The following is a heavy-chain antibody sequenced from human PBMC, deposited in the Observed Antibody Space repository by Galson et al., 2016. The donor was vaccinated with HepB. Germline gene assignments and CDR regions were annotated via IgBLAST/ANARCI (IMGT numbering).Heavy chain of an antibody. Sequence: SLRLSCAAFGFIFSVYNMIWARQAPGKGLEWIAWITSSSDTMYYADSVKGRFTISTDNAKNSLYLEMNSLRDEDTAVYYCARDDYFRLGYWGQGTLVTVSS. CDR1: GFIFSVYN. J-gene: IGHJ4*02. D-gene: IGHD3-16*01. CDR2: ITSSSDTM. V-gene: IGHV3-48*02. CDR3: ARDDYFRLGY.